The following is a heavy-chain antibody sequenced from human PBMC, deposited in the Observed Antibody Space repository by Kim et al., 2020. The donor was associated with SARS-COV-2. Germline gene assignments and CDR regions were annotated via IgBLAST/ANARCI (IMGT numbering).Heavy chain of an antibody. D-gene: IGHD2-2*01. CDR2: ISYDGSNK. Sequence: GGSLRLSCAASGFTFSSYGMHWVRQAPGKGLEWVAVISYDGSNKYYADSVKGRFTISRDNSKNTLYLQMNSLRAEDTAVYYCAKVAGYCSSTSCKLVDY. J-gene: IGHJ4*01. V-gene: IGHV3-30*18. CDR3: AKVAGYCSSTSCKLVDY. CDR1: GFTFSSYG.